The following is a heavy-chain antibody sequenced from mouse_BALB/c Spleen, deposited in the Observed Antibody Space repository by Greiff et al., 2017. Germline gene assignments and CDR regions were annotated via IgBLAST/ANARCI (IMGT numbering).Heavy chain of an antibody. J-gene: IGHJ4*01. V-gene: IGHV6-6*02. D-gene: IGHD2-2*01. CDR2: IRLKSNNYAT. CDR1: GFTFSNYW. CDR3: TRSGYNTYYAMDY. Sequence: EVKLVESGGGLVQPGGSMKLSCVASGFTFSNYWMNWVRQSPEKGLEWVAEIRLKSNNYATHYAESVKGRFTISRDDSKSSVYLQMNNLRAEDTGIYYCTRSGYNTYYAMDYWGQGTSVTVSS.